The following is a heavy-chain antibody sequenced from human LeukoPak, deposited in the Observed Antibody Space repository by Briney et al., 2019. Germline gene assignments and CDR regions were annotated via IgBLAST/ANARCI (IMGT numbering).Heavy chain of an antibody. CDR2: TYSGGTT. J-gene: IGHJ3*01. CDR1: GGSISSSSYY. CDR3: ARTVSVLHDAFDV. V-gene: IGHV3-53*01. D-gene: IGHD5/OR15-5a*01. Sequence: ASETLSLTCTVSGGSISSSSYYWGWIRQAPGKGLECVSLTYSGGTTLYTDSVKGRFTISRDESENTLYLQMNSLRAEDTAVYYCARTVSVLHDAFDVWGQGTMVTVSS.